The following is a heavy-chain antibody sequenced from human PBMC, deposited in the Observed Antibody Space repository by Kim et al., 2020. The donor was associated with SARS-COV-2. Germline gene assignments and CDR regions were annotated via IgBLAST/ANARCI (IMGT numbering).Heavy chain of an antibody. J-gene: IGHJ4*02. D-gene: IGHD2-15*01. CDR1: GYTFSNYA. Sequence: ASVKVSCKASGYTFSNYAIHWVRQAPGQRLECMGWIIGGNGNTYYSPKFQGRVTFTRDTSATTAYMELSSLRSEDTALYYCARGGGPGLGFWGQGTLVTVPA. CDR3: ARGGGPGLGF. CDR2: IIGGNGNT. V-gene: IGHV1-3*01.